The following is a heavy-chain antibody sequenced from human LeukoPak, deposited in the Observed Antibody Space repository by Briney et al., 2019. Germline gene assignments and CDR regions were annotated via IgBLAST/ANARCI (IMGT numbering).Heavy chain of an antibody. V-gene: IGHV3-53*01. J-gene: IGHJ4*02. CDR1: GFTVSSNY. Sequence: GGSLRLSCAASGFTVSSNYMSWVRQAPGKGLEWVSVIYSGGSTYYADSVKGRFTISRDNSKNTLYLQMNSLRAEDTAVYYCARESGIAAAHFDYWGQGTLVTVSS. D-gene: IGHD6-13*01. CDR2: IYSGGST. CDR3: ARESGIAAAHFDY.